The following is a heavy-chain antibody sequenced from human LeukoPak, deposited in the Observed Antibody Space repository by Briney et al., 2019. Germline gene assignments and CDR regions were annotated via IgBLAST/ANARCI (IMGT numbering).Heavy chain of an antibody. J-gene: IGHJ6*02. CDR3: ARDRVAVAGSSEYYGMDV. V-gene: IGHV1-46*01. CDR2: INPSGGST. Sequence: ASVNVSCTASGYTFTSYGISWVRQAPGQGLEWMGIINPSGGSTSYAQKFQGRVTMTRDTSTSTVYMELSSLRSEDTAVYYCARDRVAVAGSSEYYGMDVWGQGTTVTVSS. CDR1: GYTFTSYG. D-gene: IGHD6-19*01.